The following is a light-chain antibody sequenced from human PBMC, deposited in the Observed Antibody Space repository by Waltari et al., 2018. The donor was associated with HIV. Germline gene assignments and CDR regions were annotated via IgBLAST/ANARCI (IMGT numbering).Light chain of an antibody. J-gene: IGLJ2*01. CDR3: VLYMGSGVWI. CDR2: NTN. Sequence: QTVVSQEPSLSVPPKGAVTLTCCLSSGSVSSSHYPSWYHKTPGQAPRPFTYNTNSGLSGFPDRFSGSILGNKASLPSTGAQADDECDYHCVLYMGSGVWIFGGGTRLTV. V-gene: IGLV8-61*01. CDR1: SGSVSSSHY.